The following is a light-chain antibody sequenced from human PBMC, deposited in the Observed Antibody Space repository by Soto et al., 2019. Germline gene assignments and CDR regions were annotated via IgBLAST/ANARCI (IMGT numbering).Light chain of an antibody. CDR2: GAS. CDR3: QQYGTSPRT. V-gene: IGKV3-15*01. Sequence: EIVMTQSPATLSVSPGERATLSCRASQSLSSNLAWYQQKPGQAPRLLIYGASTRATGIPARFSGRGSGTDFTLTISRLEPEDFAVYFCQQYGTSPRTFGQGTKVDI. CDR1: QSLSSN. J-gene: IGKJ1*01.